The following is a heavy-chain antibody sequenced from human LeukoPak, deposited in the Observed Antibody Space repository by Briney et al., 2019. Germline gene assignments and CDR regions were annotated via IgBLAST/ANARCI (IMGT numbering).Heavy chain of an antibody. D-gene: IGHD3-3*01. CDR1: GGTFSSYA. J-gene: IGHJ5*02. Sequence: GASVKVSCKASGGTFSSYAISWVRQAPGQGLEWMGGIIPIFGTANYAQKFQGRVTITADESTSTAYMELSSLRSEDTAVYYCARGQFLEWPPRYNWFDPWGQGTLVTVSS. CDR2: IIPIFGTA. V-gene: IGHV1-69*13. CDR3: ARGQFLEWPPRYNWFDP.